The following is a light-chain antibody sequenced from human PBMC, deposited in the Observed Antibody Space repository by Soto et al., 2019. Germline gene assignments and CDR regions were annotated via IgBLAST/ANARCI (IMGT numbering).Light chain of an antibody. CDR2: EVT. CDR1: SSDVGGHNY. Sequence: QAALTQPASVSGSPGQSITISCTGTSSDVGGHNYVSWYQQHPGTAPKLMIYEVTNRPSGVSNRLSGSKSGNTASLTISGLQDEDEADYYCSSYTSSTTLDVVFGGGTQLTVL. CDR3: SSYTSSTTLDVV. V-gene: IGLV2-14*01. J-gene: IGLJ2*01.